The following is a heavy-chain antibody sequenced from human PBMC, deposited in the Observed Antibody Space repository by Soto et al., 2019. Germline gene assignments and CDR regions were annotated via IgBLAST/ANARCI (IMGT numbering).Heavy chain of an antibody. CDR3: ARGLDYYDSSGYDY. V-gene: IGHV1-8*01. CDR2: INPNSGNT. CDR1: AYTLTRYD. D-gene: IGHD3-22*01. Sequence: ASVKVSCKASAYTLTRYDSNWVRQATGQGLEWMGWINPNSGNTGYARKFRGRVTMTTDTSASTAYMELSSLTSDDTAVYYCARGLDYYDSSGYDYWGQGTLVTYSS. J-gene: IGHJ4*02.